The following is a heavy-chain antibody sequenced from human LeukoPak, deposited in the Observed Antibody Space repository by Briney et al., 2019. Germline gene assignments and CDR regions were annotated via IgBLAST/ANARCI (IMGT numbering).Heavy chain of an antibody. CDR1: GFTFSSYG. V-gene: IGHV3-30*18. CDR2: ISYDGSNK. D-gene: IGHD3-9*01. CDR3: AKVLRYFDWLPPFDY. J-gene: IGHJ4*02. Sequence: PGRSLRLSCAASGFTFSSYGMHWVRQAPGKGLEWVAVISYDGSNKYYADSVKGRFTISRDNSKNTLYLQMSSLRAEDTAVYYCAKVLRYFDWLPPFDYWGQGTLVTVSS.